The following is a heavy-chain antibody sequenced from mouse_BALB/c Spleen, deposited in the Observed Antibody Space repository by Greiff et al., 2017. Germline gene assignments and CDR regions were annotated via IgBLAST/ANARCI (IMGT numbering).Heavy chain of an antibody. J-gene: IGHJ4*01. CDR1: GYTFTSYD. V-gene: IGHV1-66*01. D-gene: IGHD2-4*01. CDR2: IYPANGNT. Sequence: QVQLQQSGPELVKPGALVKISCKASGYTFTSYDINWVKQRPGQGLEWIGWIYPANGNTKYDPKFQGKATITADTSSNTAYLQLSSLTSEDTAVYYCARGGITTRGGYAMDYWGQGTSVTVSS. CDR3: ARGGITTRGGYAMDY.